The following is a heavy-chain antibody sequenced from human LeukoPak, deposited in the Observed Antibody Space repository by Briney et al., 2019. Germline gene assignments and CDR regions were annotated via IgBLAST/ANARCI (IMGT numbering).Heavy chain of an antibody. Sequence: PGGSLRLSCAASGFTFSSYWMSWVRQAPGKGLEWVANIKEDGNEKHYVDSVKGRFTISRDNAKNSLDLQMNSLRAEDTAVYYCARVSKAKRITMVPGVQGHFDYWGQGTLVTVSS. CDR2: IKEDGNEK. V-gene: IGHV3-7*01. J-gene: IGHJ4*02. D-gene: IGHD3-10*01. CDR3: ARVSKAKRITMVPGVQGHFDY. CDR1: GFTFSSYW.